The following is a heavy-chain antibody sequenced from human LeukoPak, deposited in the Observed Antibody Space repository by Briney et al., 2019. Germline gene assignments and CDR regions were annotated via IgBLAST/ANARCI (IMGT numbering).Heavy chain of an antibody. Sequence: GGSLRLSCAASGFTFSSYGMHWVRQAPGKGLEWVAVISYDGSNKYYANSVKGRFTISRDKSKNTLYLQMDSVRTEDTAVYYCAKDAQWLTNYYYYYMDAWGKGTTVTVSS. J-gene: IGHJ6*03. CDR3: AKDAQWLTNYYYYYMDA. D-gene: IGHD6-19*01. CDR1: GFTFSSYG. CDR2: ISYDGSNK. V-gene: IGHV3-30*18.